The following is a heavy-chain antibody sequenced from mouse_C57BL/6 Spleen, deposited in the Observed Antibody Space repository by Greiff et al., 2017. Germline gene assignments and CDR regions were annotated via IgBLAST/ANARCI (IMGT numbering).Heavy chain of an antibody. V-gene: IGHV1-61*01. CDR3: AVYYGNAAWFAY. D-gene: IGHD2-1*01. J-gene: IGHJ3*01. Sequence: VQLQQPGAELVRPGSSVKLSCKASGYTFTSYWMDWVKQRPGQGLEWIGNIYPSDSETHYNQKFKDKATLTVDKSSSTAYMQLSSLTSEDSAVYYCAVYYGNAAWFAYWGQGTLVTVSA. CDR2: IYPSDSET. CDR1: GYTFTSYW.